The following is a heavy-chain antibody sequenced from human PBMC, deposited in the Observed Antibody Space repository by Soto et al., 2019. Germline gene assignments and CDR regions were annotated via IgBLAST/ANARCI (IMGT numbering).Heavy chain of an antibody. CDR2: ISYDGSNK. Sequence: GGSLRLSCAASGFTFSNSAMHWVRQAPGKGLEWLAFISYDGSNKYYSDPVKGRFTISRDDSKNTLYLQVNSMRVEDTAVYYCVRDRGREWLVQWSFDFWGQGTLVTVSS. CDR1: GFTFSNSA. V-gene: IGHV3-30-3*01. D-gene: IGHD6-19*01. J-gene: IGHJ4*02. CDR3: VRDRGREWLVQWSFDF.